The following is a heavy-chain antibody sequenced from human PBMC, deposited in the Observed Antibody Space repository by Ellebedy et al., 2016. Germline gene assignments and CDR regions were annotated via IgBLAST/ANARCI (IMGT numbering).Heavy chain of an antibody. CDR3: ARAPPPRGDRSADAFDI. CDR2: IIPILDIA. V-gene: IGHV1-69*04. Sequence: ASVKVSCKASGGTFSSYAISWVRQAPGQGLEWMGRIIPILDIANYAQMFQGRVTITADKSSSTAYMELSSLKSEDTAVYYCARAPPPRGDRSADAFDIWGQGTMVTVSS. J-gene: IGHJ3*02. CDR1: GGTFSSYA. D-gene: IGHD7-27*01.